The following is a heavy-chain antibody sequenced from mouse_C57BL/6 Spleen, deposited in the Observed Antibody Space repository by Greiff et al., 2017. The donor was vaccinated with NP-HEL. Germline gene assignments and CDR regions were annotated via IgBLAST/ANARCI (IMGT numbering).Heavy chain of an antibody. CDR3: ARRDDGDYYAMDY. CDR1: GYTFTSYG. CDR2: IYPRSGNT. V-gene: IGHV1-81*01. D-gene: IGHD2-12*01. J-gene: IGHJ4*01. Sequence: VKVVESGAELARPGASVKLSCKASGYTFTSYGISWVKQRTGQGLEWIGEIYPRSGNTYYNEKFKGKATLTADKSSSTAYMELRSLTSEDSAVYFCARRDDGDYYAMDYWGQGTSVTVSS.